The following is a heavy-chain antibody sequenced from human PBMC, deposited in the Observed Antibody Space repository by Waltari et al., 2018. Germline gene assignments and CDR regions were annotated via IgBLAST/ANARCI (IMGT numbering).Heavy chain of an antibody. J-gene: IGHJ3*02. Sequence: QVQLQESGPGLVKPSQTLSLTCTVSGGSISSGSYYWSWIRQPAGKGLEWIGYIYTSGSTNSNPSLKSRVTISVDTSKNQFSLKLSSVTAADTAVYYCAREKRSKGAFDIWGQGTMVTVSS. CDR2: IYTSGST. CDR1: GGSISSGSYY. V-gene: IGHV4-61*09. D-gene: IGHD4-17*01. CDR3: AREKRSKGAFDI.